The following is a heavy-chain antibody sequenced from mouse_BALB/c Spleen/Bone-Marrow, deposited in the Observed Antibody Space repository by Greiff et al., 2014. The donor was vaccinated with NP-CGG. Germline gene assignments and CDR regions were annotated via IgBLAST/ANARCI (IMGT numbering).Heavy chain of an antibody. CDR3: ARPPYYYGSSYDAMDY. D-gene: IGHD1-1*01. CDR1: GYTFTSHW. V-gene: IGHV1-7*01. J-gene: IGHJ4*01. CDR2: INPSTGYT. Sequence: VKLQESGAELAKPGASVKMSCKASGYTFTSHWMHWVKQRPGQGLEWIGYINPSTGYTEYNQKFKDKATLTADKSSSTAYMQLSSLTSEDSAVYYCARPPYYYGSSYDAMDYWGQGTSVTVSS.